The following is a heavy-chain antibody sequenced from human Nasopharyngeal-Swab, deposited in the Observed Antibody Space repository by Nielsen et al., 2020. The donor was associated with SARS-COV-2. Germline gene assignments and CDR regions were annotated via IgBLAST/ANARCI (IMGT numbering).Heavy chain of an antibody. CDR1: GFTFSRYW. CDR3: ARGHNWSFDY. J-gene: IGHJ4*01. D-gene: IGHD1-1*01. CDR2: IKQEGSEK. Sequence: GESLKISCAASGFTFSRYWMNWVRQAPGKGLEWVANIKQEGSEKPYVDSVRGRFTISRDNAKNSVYLQMNSLRAEDTAVYYCARGHNWSFDYWGQGTLVTVSA. V-gene: IGHV3-7*04.